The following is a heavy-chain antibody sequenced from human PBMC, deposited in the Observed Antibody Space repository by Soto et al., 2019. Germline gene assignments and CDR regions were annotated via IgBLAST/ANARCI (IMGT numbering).Heavy chain of an antibody. CDR3: ARDGAVAGDSNFDY. V-gene: IGHV1-3*01. J-gene: IGHJ4*02. CDR2: INAGNGNT. Sequence: ASVKVSCKASGYTFTRYAMHWVRQAPGQRPEWMGWINAGNGNTKYSQKFQGRVTITTDTSASAAYMELSSLRSEDTAVYYCARDGAVAGDSNFDYWGQGNMVAVSS. D-gene: IGHD6-19*01. CDR1: GYTFTRYA.